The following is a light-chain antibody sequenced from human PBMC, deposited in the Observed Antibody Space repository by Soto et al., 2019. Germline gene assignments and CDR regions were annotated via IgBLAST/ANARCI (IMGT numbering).Light chain of an antibody. V-gene: IGLV1-44*01. J-gene: IGLJ1*01. CDR3: AAWDDSLNGRYV. CDR2: SNN. Sequence: VLTQPPSASGTPGQRVTIPCSGSTPNIGSNPVNWYQQLPGTAPKLLIYSNNQRPSGVPDRFSGSKSGTSASLAISGLQSEDEADYYCAAWDDSLNGRYVFGTGTKVTVL. CDR1: TPNIGSNP.